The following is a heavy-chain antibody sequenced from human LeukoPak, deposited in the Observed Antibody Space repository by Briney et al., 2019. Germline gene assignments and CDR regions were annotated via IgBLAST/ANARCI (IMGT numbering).Heavy chain of an antibody. CDR1: GFTVSSNY. J-gene: IGHJ3*02. CDR2: IYSGGST. V-gene: IGHV3-53*01. CDR3: AREPGAYCGGDCPHSAAFDI. Sequence: GGSLRLSCAASGFTVSSNYMSWVRQAPGKGVEGVSGIYSGGSTYYADSVTGRFTISRDNSKNTLYLQMNSLRAEDTAVYYCAREPGAYCGGDCPHSAAFDIWGQGTMVTVSS. D-gene: IGHD2-21*02.